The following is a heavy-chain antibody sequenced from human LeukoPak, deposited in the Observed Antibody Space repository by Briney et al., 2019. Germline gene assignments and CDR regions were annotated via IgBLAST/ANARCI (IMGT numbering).Heavy chain of an antibody. V-gene: IGHV3-11*01. J-gene: IGHJ5*02. Sequence: GGSLRLSCAASGFTFNDYYMSWIRQAPGKGLEWLPYINIGGTNTHYADFVKGRFTISRDNAKKSLYLEMNNLRAEDTAVYYCATDGAGFDTWGQGVLVTVSS. CDR3: ATDGAGFDT. CDR2: INIGGTNT. CDR1: GFTFNDYY.